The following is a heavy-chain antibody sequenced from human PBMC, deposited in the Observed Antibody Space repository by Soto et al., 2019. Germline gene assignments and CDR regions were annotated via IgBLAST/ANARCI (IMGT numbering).Heavy chain of an antibody. Sequence: PGGSLRLSCAASGFTFSSYAMHWVRQAPGKGLEWVAVISYDGSNKYYADSVKGRFTISRDNSKNTLYLQMNSLRAEDTAVYYCARDSKSEWELLSAPPYFDYWGQGTLVTVSS. CDR2: ISYDGSNK. CDR3: ARDSKSEWELLSAPPYFDY. CDR1: GFTFSSYA. J-gene: IGHJ4*02. D-gene: IGHD1-26*01. V-gene: IGHV3-30-3*01.